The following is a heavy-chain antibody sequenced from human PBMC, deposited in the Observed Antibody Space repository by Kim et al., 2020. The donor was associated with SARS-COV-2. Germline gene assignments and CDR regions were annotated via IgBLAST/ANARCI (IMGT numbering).Heavy chain of an antibody. V-gene: IGHV3-30*04. CDR3: AREGARITIFGVVAPYYYGMDV. Sequence: GGSLRLSCAASGFTFSSYAMHWVRQAPGKGLEWVAVISYDGSNKYYADSVKGRFTISRDNSKNTLYLQMNSLRAEDTAVYYCAREGARITIFGVVAPYYYGMDVWGAGTTVTVSS. CDR1: GFTFSSYA. J-gene: IGHJ6*04. CDR2: ISYDGSNK. D-gene: IGHD3-3*01.